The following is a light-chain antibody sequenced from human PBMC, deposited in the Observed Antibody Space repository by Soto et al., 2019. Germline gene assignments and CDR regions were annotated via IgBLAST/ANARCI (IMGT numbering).Light chain of an antibody. Sequence: SALTQPPSASGSPGQSVTISCSGTSRDVGAYNYVSWYQQHPGKAPKLMIYEVNKRPSGVPDRFSGSKFGNTASLTVSGLRAEDEADYYCTSFAGRTNYVLFGGGTKLTVL. J-gene: IGLJ2*01. CDR1: SRDVGAYNY. V-gene: IGLV2-8*01. CDR2: EVN. CDR3: TSFAGRTNYVL.